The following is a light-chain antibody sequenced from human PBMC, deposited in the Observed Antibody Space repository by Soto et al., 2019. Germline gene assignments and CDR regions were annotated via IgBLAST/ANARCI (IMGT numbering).Light chain of an antibody. CDR1: QSVSSN. CDR2: GAS. V-gene: IGKV3-15*01. J-gene: IGKJ1*01. Sequence: EIVMTQSPATLSVSPGERATLSCRASQSVSSNLAWYQQKPGQAPRLLIYGASTRATGIPARFSGSGSGTEFTLTIRSLQSEDFAVYYCQQYNNWPWWTFGQGTKVEIK. CDR3: QQYNNWPWWT.